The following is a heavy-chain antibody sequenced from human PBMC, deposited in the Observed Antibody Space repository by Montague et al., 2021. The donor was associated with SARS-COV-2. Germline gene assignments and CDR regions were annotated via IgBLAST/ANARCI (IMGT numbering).Heavy chain of an antibody. CDR2: ISYDGSNK. CDR1: GFTFSSYA. CDR3: ARGYSGSYYSYFDY. Sequence: SLSLSFSASGFTFSSYAMHWVRQAPGKGLEWVAVISYDGSNKYYADSVKGRFTISRDNSKNTLYLQMNSLRAEDTAVYYCARGYSGSYYSYFDYWGQGTLVTVSS. D-gene: IGHD1-26*01. J-gene: IGHJ4*02. V-gene: IGHV3-30*04.